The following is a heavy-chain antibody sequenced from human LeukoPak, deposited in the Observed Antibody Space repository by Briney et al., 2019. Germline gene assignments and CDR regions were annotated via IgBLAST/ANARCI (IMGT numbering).Heavy chain of an antibody. Sequence: GGSLRVSCAASGFSFTKYAMDWVRQAPGKGLEWVAIISKDGSMRYYADSVKGRFTVSRHDSKNTLYLQMDSLRAEDTAVYYCARAPYSGSWLDSWGQGTLVTVSS. CDR1: GFSFTKYA. V-gene: IGHV3-30*14. J-gene: IGHJ4*02. CDR3: ARAPYSGSWLDS. D-gene: IGHD6-13*01. CDR2: ISKDGSMR.